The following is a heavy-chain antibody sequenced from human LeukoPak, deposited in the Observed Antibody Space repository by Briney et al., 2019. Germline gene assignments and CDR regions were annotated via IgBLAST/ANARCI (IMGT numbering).Heavy chain of an antibody. Sequence: GGSLSPSCVASGFTFGTYAMHWVRQAPGKGLEWMAVISDDGNNQYYADSVKGRFTISRDNSRNTMYLQMSSLRAEDTAVYYCGREDSMIRGRPIPPIDYWGQGLLVTVSS. D-gene: IGHD3-10*01. J-gene: IGHJ4*02. V-gene: IGHV3-30-3*01. CDR1: GFTFGTYA. CDR3: GREDSMIRGRPIPPIDY. CDR2: ISDDGNNQ.